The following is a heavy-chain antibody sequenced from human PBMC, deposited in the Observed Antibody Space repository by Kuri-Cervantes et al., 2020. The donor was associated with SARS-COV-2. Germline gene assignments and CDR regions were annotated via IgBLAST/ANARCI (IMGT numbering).Heavy chain of an antibody. D-gene: IGHD3-3*01. CDR3: ARVSRSGYLDY. J-gene: IGHJ4*02. CDR2: ISSNGDST. V-gene: IGHV3-64*02. Sequence: GESLKISCAAAGFTFSNYAMYWVRQAPGKGLEYVSAISSNGDSTYYAESVKGRFTMSRDNSKNTLYLQMGSLRAEDMAVYYCARVSRSGYLDYWGQGTLVTSPQ. CDR1: GFTFSNYA.